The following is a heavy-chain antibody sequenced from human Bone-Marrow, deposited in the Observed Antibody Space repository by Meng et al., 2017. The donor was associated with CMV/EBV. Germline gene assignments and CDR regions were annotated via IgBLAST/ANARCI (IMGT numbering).Heavy chain of an antibody. CDR2: IYYSGST. Sequence: SETLSLTCTVSGGSISSYYWSWIWQPPGKGLEWIGYIYYSGSTNYNPSLKSRVTISVDTSKNQFSLKLSSVTAADTAVYYCARDREGVGAFDIWGQGTMVTVSS. J-gene: IGHJ3*02. CDR1: GGSISSYY. V-gene: IGHV4-59*01. CDR3: ARDREGVGAFDI. D-gene: IGHD1-26*01.